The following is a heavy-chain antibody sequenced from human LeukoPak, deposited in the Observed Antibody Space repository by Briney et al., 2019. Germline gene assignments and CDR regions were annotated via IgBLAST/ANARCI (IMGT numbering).Heavy chain of an antibody. Sequence: GGSLRLSCAASGFTVSSTYMSWVRQAPGKGLEWVSVIYSGGNIYYIDSVKGRFTISRDTSKNTLYLQMNSLRAEDTAVYYCASRHCSGGGCYFAGADPFDYWGQGILVSVSS. CDR2: IYSGGNI. CDR1: GFTVSSTY. D-gene: IGHD2-15*01. J-gene: IGHJ4*02. V-gene: IGHV3-53*01. CDR3: ASRHCSGGGCYFAGADPFDY.